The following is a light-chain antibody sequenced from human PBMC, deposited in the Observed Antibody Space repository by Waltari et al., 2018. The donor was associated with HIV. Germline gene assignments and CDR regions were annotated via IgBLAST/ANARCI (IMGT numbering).Light chain of an antibody. CDR2: KDS. CDR3: QSADSSGTSL. Sequence: SYELTQPPSVSVSPGQTARITCSGDALPKQYAYWYQQKPGQAPVLVIYKDSERPSGIPERFSGSSSGTTVTLTISGVQAEDEADYYCQSADSSGTSLFDGGTKLTVL. CDR1: ALPKQY. V-gene: IGLV3-25*03. J-gene: IGLJ3*02.